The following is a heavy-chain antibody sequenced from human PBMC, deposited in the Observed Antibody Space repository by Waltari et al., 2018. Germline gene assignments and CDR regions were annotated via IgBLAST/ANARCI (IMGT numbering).Heavy chain of an antibody. Sequence: QLQLQESGPGLGKPSETLSLTCTVSGGSISSSSYYWGWIRQPPGKGLEGIGSSYYSGCTYSNPPLKSRVTISVDTSKNQFSLKLSSVTAADTAVYYCAFTLGYCSGGSCYHDYYYYYGMDVWGQGTTVTVSS. CDR1: GGSISSSSYY. D-gene: IGHD2-15*01. CDR2: SYYSGCT. CDR3: AFTLGYCSGGSCYHDYYYYYGMDV. J-gene: IGHJ6*02. V-gene: IGHV4-39*01.